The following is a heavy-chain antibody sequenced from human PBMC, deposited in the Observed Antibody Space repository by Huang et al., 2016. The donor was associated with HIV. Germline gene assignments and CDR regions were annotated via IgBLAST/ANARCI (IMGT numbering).Heavy chain of an antibody. CDR3: ARAKDTWDAYDI. V-gene: IGHV3-30-3*01. J-gene: IGHJ3*02. CDR2: RSNDGSNN. CDR1: GFPFNNHA. Sequence: QVQLVESGGGVVQPGRSLRLSCAASGFPFNNHAMHWVRPAPGKVLDWVAVRSNDGSNNYYADSVKGRFTISRDSAKSTLFLHMTSLRTEDTAVYYCARAKDTWDAYDIWGQGTMVIVSS. D-gene: IGHD5-18*01.